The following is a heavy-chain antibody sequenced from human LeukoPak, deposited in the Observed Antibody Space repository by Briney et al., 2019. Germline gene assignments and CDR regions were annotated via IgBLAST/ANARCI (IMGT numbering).Heavy chain of an antibody. V-gene: IGHV4-34*01. J-gene: IGHJ4*02. CDR1: GGSFSGYY. CDR3: ARHYDFWSGSDY. Sequence: SETLSLTCAVYGGSFSGYYWSWIRQPPGKGLEWIGEINHSGSINYNPSLKSRVTISVDTSKNQFSLKLSSVTAADTAVYYCARHYDFWSGSDYWGQGTLVTVSS. D-gene: IGHD3-3*01. CDR2: INHSGSI.